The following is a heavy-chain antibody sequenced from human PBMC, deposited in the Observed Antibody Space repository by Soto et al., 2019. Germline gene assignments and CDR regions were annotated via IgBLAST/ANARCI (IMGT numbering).Heavy chain of an antibody. CDR3: ARGDRGGSGSPASYYYSGLDV. CDR1: GFTFSSYA. V-gene: IGHV3-23*01. Sequence: GGSLRLSCAASGFTFSSYAMSWVRQAPGKGLEWVSSVSAGDDMTYYSDSVKGRFTISRDNSNNALFLQMNSLRIEDTALYYCARGDRGGSGSPASYYYSGLDVWGQGTTVTVS. J-gene: IGHJ6*02. CDR2: VSAGDDMT. D-gene: IGHD3-10*01.